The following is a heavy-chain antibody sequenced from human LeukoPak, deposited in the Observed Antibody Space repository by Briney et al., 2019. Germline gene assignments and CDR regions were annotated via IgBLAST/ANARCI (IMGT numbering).Heavy chain of an antibody. D-gene: IGHD3-10*01. CDR3: ARDRVSRILWFGDAFDI. CDR2: INPNSGGT. Sequence: ASVKVSCKASGYTFTDYYIHWVRQAPGQGLEWMGWINPNSGGTNYAQKFQGRVTMTRATSISAAYLELSSLRSDDTAVYYCARDRVSRILWFGDAFDIWGQGTMVTVSS. CDR1: GYTFTDYY. J-gene: IGHJ3*02. V-gene: IGHV1-2*02.